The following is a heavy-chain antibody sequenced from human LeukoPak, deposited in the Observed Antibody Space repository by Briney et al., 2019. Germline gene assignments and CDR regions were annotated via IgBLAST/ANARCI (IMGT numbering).Heavy chain of an antibody. J-gene: IGHJ4*02. CDR2: INWNGDNS. V-gene: IGHV3-43*01. Sequence: GGSLTLSCVASGFTFDDYDMHWVRQAPGKGLEWVAFINWNGDNSHYADSVKGRFTISRDNSKNSLFLQMSGLRIEDTALYYCATNYNYWGRGTLVTVSS. CDR3: ATNYNY. CDR1: GFTFDDYD.